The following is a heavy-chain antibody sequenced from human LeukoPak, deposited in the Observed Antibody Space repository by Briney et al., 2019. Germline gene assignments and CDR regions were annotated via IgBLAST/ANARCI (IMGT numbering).Heavy chain of an antibody. J-gene: IGHJ4*02. V-gene: IGHV3-23*01. D-gene: IGHD3-22*01. CDR2: VSGSGGST. CDR1: GITLANYG. Sequence: GGSLRLSCVVSGITLANYGMSWVRQAPGKGLEWVAGVSGSGGSTNYADSVKGRFTISRDNSENTLYLQMNSLRAEDTAVYYCAKRRYHSSGYFDYWGQGTLVTVSS. CDR3: AKRRYHSSGYFDY.